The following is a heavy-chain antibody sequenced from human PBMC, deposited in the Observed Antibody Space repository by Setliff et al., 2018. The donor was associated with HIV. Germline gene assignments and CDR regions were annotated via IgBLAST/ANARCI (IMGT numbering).Heavy chain of an antibody. CDR1: GYSITNNNY. D-gene: IGHD1-1*01. CDR2: IYYSGST. Sequence: SETLSLTCTVSGYSITNNNYWGWIRQPPGKGLEWIGYIYYSGSTYYNPSLKSRVTMSVDTSKNQFSLKLSSVTAVDTAVYYCAREERREAFDIWGQGTMVTVSS. CDR3: AREERREAFDI. V-gene: IGHV4-28*03. J-gene: IGHJ3*02.